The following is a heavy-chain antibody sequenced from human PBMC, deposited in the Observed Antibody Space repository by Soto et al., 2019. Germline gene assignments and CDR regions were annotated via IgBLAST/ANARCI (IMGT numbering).Heavy chain of an antibody. CDR3: VNDRASSSSKVILYYYYGMDV. J-gene: IGHJ6*02. CDR1: GFTFSSYA. Sequence: PGGSLRLSCAASGFTFSSYAMSWVRQAPGKGLEWVSAISGSGGSTYDADSVKGRFTSSRDNSKNTLYLQMNSLRGEDTAVYYCVNDRASSSSKVILYYYYGMDVWGQGTTVTVSS. D-gene: IGHD6-6*01. CDR2: ISGSGGST. V-gene: IGHV3-23*01.